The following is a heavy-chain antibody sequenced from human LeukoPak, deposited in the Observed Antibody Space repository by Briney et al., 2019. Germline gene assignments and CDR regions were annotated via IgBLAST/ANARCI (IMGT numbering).Heavy chain of an antibody. V-gene: IGHV3-15*01. CDR1: GFISTDAW. J-gene: IGHJ4*02. D-gene: IGHD4-23*01. CDR3: AGVGTSDHDY. Sequence: GGSLRLSCAASGFISTDAWLSWVRQAPGKGLEWVGRIKGKVDGGTTDYAAPVKGRFTISRDDSQTTVFLQMNSLKTEDTAVYCTAGVGTSDHDYWGQGNMVTVSS. CDR2: IKGKVDGGTT.